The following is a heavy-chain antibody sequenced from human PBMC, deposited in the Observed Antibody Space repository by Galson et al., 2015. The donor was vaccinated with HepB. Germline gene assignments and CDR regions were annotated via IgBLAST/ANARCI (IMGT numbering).Heavy chain of an antibody. J-gene: IGHJ4*02. D-gene: IGHD2/OR15-2a*01. CDR3: AREENCNTWLY. Sequence: SLRLSCAASGFTFSSYTMNWVRQAPGKGLEWVAYISTTRDTIYSADSVKGRFTISRDNAKPSLYLQMDSLRAEAPAVYYCAREENCNTWLYWGQGTLVTVSS. V-gene: IGHV3-48*01. CDR1: GFTFSSYT. CDR2: ISTTRDTI.